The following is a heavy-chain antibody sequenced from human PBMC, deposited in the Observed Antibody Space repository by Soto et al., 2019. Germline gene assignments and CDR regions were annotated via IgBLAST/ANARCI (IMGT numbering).Heavy chain of an antibody. CDR3: ARDFARVSGTTYYDYIWGSPNDAFDI. J-gene: IGHJ3*02. D-gene: IGHD3-16*01. V-gene: IGHV3-7*01. CDR2: IKQDGSEK. Sequence: GGSLRLSCAASGFTFSSYWMSWVRQAPGKGLEWVANIKQDGSEKYYVDSVKGRFTISRDNAKNSLYLQMNSLRAEDTAVYYCARDFARVSGTTYYDYIWGSPNDAFDIWGQGTMVTVSS. CDR1: GFTFSSYW.